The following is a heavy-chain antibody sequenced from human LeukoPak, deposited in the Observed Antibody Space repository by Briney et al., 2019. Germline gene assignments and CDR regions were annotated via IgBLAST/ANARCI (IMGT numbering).Heavy chain of an antibody. CDR2: ISGSGGST. CDR1: GFTFNSYG. Sequence: GGSLRLSCAASGFTFNSYGMNWVRQAPGKGLEWVSAISGSGGSTYYADSVKGRFTISRDNSKNTLYLQMNSLRAEDTAVYYCAKESHGSSSSDYWGQGTLVTVSS. J-gene: IGHJ4*02. CDR3: AKESHGSSSSDY. V-gene: IGHV3-23*01. D-gene: IGHD6-6*01.